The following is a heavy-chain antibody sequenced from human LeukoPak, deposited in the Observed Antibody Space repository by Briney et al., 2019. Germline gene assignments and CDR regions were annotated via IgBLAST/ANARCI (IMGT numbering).Heavy chain of an antibody. J-gene: IGHJ4*02. CDR3: ARSHHTYFYDSSGLLHDY. CDR2: IYWRGSG. D-gene: IGHD3-22*01. CDR1: GDSISRRNW. Sequence: SGTLSLTCAVSGDSISRRNWRSWIRQPPGKGLEWIRYIYWRGSGNYSPSLKSRVSISVDTSKSQFSLKLSSVTAADTAVYYCARSHHTYFYDSSGLLHDYWGQGTLVTVSS. V-gene: IGHV4-4*02.